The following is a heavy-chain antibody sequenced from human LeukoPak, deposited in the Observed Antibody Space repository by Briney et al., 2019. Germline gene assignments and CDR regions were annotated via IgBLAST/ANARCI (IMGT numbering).Heavy chain of an antibody. D-gene: IGHD1-26*01. Sequence: GGSLRLSCAASGFTFSSYAMSWARQAPGKGLEWVATISGGGVTTYYADSVKGRFTISSDNSKNTLYLQMNSLRAEDTAVYYCAKDYRYYFDSWGQGTLVTVSS. V-gene: IGHV3-23*01. J-gene: IGHJ4*02. CDR3: AKDYRYYFDS. CDR2: ISGGGVTT. CDR1: GFTFSSYA.